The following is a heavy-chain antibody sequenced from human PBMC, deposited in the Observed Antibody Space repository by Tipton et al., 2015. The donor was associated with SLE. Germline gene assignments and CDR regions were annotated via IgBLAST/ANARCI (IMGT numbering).Heavy chain of an antibody. CDR2: VYYTGNT. D-gene: IGHD3-22*01. J-gene: IGHJ4*02. Sequence: TLSLTCAVYGGSFSGYYWSWIRQPPGKGLEWVGTVYYTGNTFCNPSLKSRVTILVDTSKNQFSLKLSSVTAADTAVYYCARDEYRYDATGYHLLGHFDFWGQGTLVTVSS. CDR3: ARDEYRYDATGYHLLGHFDF. CDR1: GGSFSGYY. V-gene: IGHV4-34*01.